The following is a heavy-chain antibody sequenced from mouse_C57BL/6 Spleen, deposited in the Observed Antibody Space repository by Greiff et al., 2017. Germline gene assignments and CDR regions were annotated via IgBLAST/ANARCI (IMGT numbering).Heavy chain of an antibody. D-gene: IGHD2-4*01. Sequence: EVQVVESGGGLVKPGGSLKLSCAASGFTFSDYGMHWVRQAPEKGLEWVAYISSGSSTIYSADTVKGRFTISRDNAKNTLFLQMTSLRSEDTAIYYCARLHYYDYYAFDCWGQGTTLTVSS. V-gene: IGHV5-17*01. CDR3: ARLHYYDYYAFDC. J-gene: IGHJ2*01. CDR2: ISSGSSTI. CDR1: GFTFSDYG.